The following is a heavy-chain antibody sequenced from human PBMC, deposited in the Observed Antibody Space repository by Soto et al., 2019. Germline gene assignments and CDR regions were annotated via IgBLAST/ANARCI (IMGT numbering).Heavy chain of an antibody. CDR3: ARGQCSGGSCYSGYTY. J-gene: IGHJ4*02. D-gene: IGHD2-15*01. CDR2: IYPGDSDT. CDR1: GYSFTSYW. V-gene: IGHV5-51*01. Sequence: EARKISCKGSGYSFTSYWIGWVRQMPGKGLEWMGIIYPGDSDTRYSPSFRGEVTISADKAISTAYLQWSSLKASDTAMYYCARGQCSGGSCYSGYTYWGEGTLVTVSS.